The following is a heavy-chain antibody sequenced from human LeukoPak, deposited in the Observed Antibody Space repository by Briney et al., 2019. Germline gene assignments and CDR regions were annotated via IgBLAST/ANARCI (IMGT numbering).Heavy chain of an antibody. CDR2: IYYSGST. CDR3: AGGADTAYYYYYYMDV. Sequence: PSEALSLPCTVAGGSISSHYWSWFRPPPGKGLEWIGYIYYSGSTNYNPSLKSRVTISVDTSKNQFSLQLSSVTAADPAVYYCAGGADTAYYYYYYMDVWGKGTTVTVSS. D-gene: IGHD5-18*01. V-gene: IGHV4-59*11. J-gene: IGHJ6*03. CDR1: GGSISSHY.